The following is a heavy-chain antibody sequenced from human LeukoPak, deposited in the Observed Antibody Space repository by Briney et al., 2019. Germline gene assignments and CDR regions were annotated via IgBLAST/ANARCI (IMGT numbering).Heavy chain of an antibody. Sequence: TSETLSLTCTVSGGSISSSSYYWSWIRQPPGKGLEWIGYIYYSGSTNYNPSLKSRVTISVDTSKNQFSLKLSSVTAADTAVYYCARASGAVVPLAYYYYYYGMDVWGQGTTVTVSS. D-gene: IGHD6-19*01. CDR1: GGSISSSSYY. V-gene: IGHV4-61*01. CDR2: IYYSGST. J-gene: IGHJ6*02. CDR3: ARASGAVVPLAYYYYYYGMDV.